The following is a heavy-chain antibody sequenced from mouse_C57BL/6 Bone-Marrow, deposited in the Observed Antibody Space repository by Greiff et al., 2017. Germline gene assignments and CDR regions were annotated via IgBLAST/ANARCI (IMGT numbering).Heavy chain of an antibody. CDR2: INSDGGST. CDR1: EYEFPSHD. J-gene: IGHJ3*01. D-gene: IGHD1-2*01. V-gene: IGHV5-2*03. CDR3: SSLHYGGFAY. Sequence: EVMLVESGGGLVQPGASLKLSCESTEYEFPSHDMSWVSKTPEKRLELVAAINSDGGSTYYPDNMERRFIISSDNTKKNLYLQMSSLRSEDTAWYYCSSLHYGGFAYWGQGTLVTVSA.